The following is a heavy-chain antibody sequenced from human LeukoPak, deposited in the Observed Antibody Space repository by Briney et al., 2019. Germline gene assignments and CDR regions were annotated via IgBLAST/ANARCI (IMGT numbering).Heavy chain of an antibody. D-gene: IGHD3-22*01. CDR2: MNPISGHT. J-gene: IGHJ2*01. Sequence: AASVKVSCKASGYTITSYDINWVRQAPGQGLEWMGWMNPISGHTVYAQRFQGRVTMTRNTSISTAYMELSSLKSEDTAVYYCARGDMTYYYDSSGTKDWYFDLWGRGTLVTVSS. CDR1: GYTITSYD. V-gene: IGHV1-8*01. CDR3: ARGDMTYYYDSSGTKDWYFDL.